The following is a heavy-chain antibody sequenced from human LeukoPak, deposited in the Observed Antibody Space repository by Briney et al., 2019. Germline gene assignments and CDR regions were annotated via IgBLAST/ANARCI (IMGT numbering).Heavy chain of an antibody. CDR1: GFSVSSQY. CDR2: ISGSGGT. D-gene: IGHD6-19*01. Sequence: GGSLRLSCAASGFSVSSQYMSWVRQAPGKGLEWVSGISGSGGTYYADSVKGRLTISRDNSKNTLYLQMNSLRAEDTAVYYCAKLVGSSSGWVDYWGQGTLVTVSS. V-gene: IGHV3-23*01. J-gene: IGHJ4*02. CDR3: AKLVGSSSGWVDY.